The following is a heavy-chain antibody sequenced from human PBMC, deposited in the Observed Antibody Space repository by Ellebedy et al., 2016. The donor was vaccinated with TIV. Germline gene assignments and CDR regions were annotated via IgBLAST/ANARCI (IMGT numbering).Heavy chain of an antibody. CDR3: ARDLVTRQNIVIDAFDI. V-gene: IGHV1-69*13. J-gene: IGHJ3*02. CDR2: LIRLLATP. Sequence: AASVKVSCKASGGTFDIHTITWLRQAPGQGLEWVGGLIRLLATPQYTENFQGRVTFTADESTSTAYMQLSSLRSEDTAMYYCARDLVTRQNIVIDAFDIWGQGTMVTVSS. CDR1: GGTFDIHT. D-gene: IGHD3-16*02.